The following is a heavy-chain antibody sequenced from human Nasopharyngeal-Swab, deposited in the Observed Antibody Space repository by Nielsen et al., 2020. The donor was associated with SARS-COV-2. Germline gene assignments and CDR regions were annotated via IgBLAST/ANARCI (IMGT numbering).Heavy chain of an antibody. V-gene: IGHV3-48*02. D-gene: IGHD5/OR15-5a*01. CDR2: ITSDLNTI. CDR3: ARSVRWFFDV. J-gene: IGHJ2*01. Sequence: ESLKISCAASGFAFDRYSMNWVRQAPGKGLEWISYITSDLNTIYYADSVKGRFTISRDNPRNSLYLQMNSLRHEDTAVYYCARSVRWFFDVWGRGALVTVSS. CDR1: GFAFDRYS.